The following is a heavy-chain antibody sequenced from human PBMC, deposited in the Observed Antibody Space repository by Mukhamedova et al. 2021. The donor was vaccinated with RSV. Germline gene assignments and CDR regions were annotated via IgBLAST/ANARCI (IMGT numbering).Heavy chain of an antibody. J-gene: IGHJ1*01. V-gene: IGHV3-23*01. CDR2: IGAGGSRT. D-gene: IGHD2-21*02. CDR3: AKQYCGGDCYSGV. Sequence: FSNFAMSWVRQAPGKGLEWISAIGAGGSRTYYADSVKGRFTISRDNSKNMLHLQMNSLKAEDTAVYYCAKQYCGGDCYSGVWGQ. CDR1: FSNFA.